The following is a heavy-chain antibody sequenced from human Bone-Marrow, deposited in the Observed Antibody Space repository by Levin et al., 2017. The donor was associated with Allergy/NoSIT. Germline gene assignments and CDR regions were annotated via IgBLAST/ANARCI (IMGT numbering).Heavy chain of an antibody. CDR1: GYAYTKYA. CDR3: ARAVGVTGWSMVGWFDP. Sequence: ASVKVSCKTSGYAYTKYALHWVRQAPGQGPEWLGMINPTSDGTSYAGKFQYRVNMTRDTSTRTFYMELSSLRSEDTATYYCARAVGVTGWSMVGWFDPWGQGTPVTVSS. V-gene: IGHV1-46*01. J-gene: IGHJ5*02. D-gene: IGHD2-15*01. CDR2: INPTSDGT.